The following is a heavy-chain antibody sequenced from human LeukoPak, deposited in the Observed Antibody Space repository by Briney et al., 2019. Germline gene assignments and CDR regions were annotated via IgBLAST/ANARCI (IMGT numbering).Heavy chain of an antibody. J-gene: IGHJ4*02. D-gene: IGHD2-15*01. CDR1: GYTFTGYY. Sequence: ASVKVSCKASGYTFTGYYMHWVRQAPGQGLEWMGWINPNSGGTNYAQKFQGRVAMTRDTSISTAYMELSRLRSDDTAVYYCARDLGPGYCSGGSCYELYYFDYWGQGTLVTASS. V-gene: IGHV1-2*02. CDR2: INPNSGGT. CDR3: ARDLGPGYCSGGSCYELYYFDY.